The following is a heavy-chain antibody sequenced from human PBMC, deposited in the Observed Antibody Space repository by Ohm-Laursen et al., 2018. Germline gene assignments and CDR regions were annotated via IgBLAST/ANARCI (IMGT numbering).Heavy chain of an antibody. CDR2: IITIFGTA. CDR3: ARFNIPSGWYRDDY. Sequence: SVKVSCKASGGTFSSYAITWVRQAPGQGLEWMGGIITIFGTANYAQKFQDRVTITADESTSTAYMDLSSLRSDDTAVYYCARFNIPSGWYRDDYWGQGTLVTVSS. D-gene: IGHD6-19*01. CDR1: GGTFSSYA. J-gene: IGHJ4*02. V-gene: IGHV1-69*13.